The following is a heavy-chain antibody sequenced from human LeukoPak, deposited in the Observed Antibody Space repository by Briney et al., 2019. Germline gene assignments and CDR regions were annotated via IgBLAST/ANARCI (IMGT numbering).Heavy chain of an antibody. D-gene: IGHD5/OR15-5a*01. CDR1: GFIFGNYR. V-gene: IGHV3-74*01. J-gene: IGHJ4*02. CDR2: INSDGSGT. CDR3: AKDWKPDGLYDLDY. Sequence: PGGSLRLSCATSGFIFGNYRMHWVRQAPGKGLVWVSRINSDGSGTDYAESVKGRFTISRDNAKNTLYLHMSSLRVEDTAVYYCAKDWKPDGLYDLDYWGQGTLVTVSS.